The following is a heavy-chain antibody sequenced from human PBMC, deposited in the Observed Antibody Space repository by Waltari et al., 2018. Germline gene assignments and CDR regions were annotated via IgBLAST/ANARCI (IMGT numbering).Heavy chain of an antibody. CDR3: ARAQALYCSVRSCYSPIDY. J-gene: IGHJ4*02. Sequence: QVQPVQSGGEVKKPGASVKVSCNSSGYTLIAYSITWVRQAPGQGLEWMGWISGKNGDTNYTQKLQGRVTMTTDTSTSTTYMELRSLRSDDTAVYYCARAQALYCSVRSCYSPIDYWGQGTLVTVSS. V-gene: IGHV1-18*01. CDR1: GYTLIAYS. CDR2: ISGKNGDT. D-gene: IGHD2-15*01.